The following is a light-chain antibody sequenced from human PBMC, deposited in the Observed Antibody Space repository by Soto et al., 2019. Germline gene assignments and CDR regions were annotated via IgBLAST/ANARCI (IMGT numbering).Light chain of an antibody. CDR3: QQYRSWPRT. V-gene: IGKV3-20*01. Sequence: EIVLTQSPGTLSLSPGERATLSCRASQSVINNYLAWYQQKPGQAPRLLIYGASSRATGIPDRFSGSGSGTDFTLTISRLEPEDFATYYCQQYRSWPRTFGQGSRVEIK. CDR1: QSVINNY. J-gene: IGKJ1*01. CDR2: GAS.